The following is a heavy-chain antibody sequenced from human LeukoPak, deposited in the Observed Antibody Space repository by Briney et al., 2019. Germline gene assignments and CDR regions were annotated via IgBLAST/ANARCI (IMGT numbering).Heavy chain of an antibody. CDR1: GYTFTTYY. V-gene: IGHV1-46*01. CDR3: ARGTDESDSQDAFDI. Sequence: ASVKVSCKASGYTFTTYYMHWVRQAPGQGPEWMGIINPRGGSTDYAQKFQGRVTMTRDMSTSTVYMELSSLRSEDTAVYYCARGTDESDSQDAFDIWGQGTMVTVSS. J-gene: IGHJ3*02. CDR2: INPRGGST. D-gene: IGHD2-15*01.